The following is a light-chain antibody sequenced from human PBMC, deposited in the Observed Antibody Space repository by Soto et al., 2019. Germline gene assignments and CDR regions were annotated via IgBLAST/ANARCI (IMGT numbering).Light chain of an antibody. Sequence: EIVLTQSPGTLSLSPGERATLSCRASQSVSSSYLAWYQQKPGQAPRLLIYGASSRATGIPDRFSGSGSGTAFTLTSSRLEPEDSAVYYCQQYGSSQTFGQGTKVEIK. J-gene: IGKJ1*01. V-gene: IGKV3-20*01. CDR3: QQYGSSQT. CDR2: GAS. CDR1: QSVSSSY.